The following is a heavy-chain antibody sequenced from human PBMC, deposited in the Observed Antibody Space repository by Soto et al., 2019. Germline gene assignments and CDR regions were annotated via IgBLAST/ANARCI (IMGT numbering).Heavy chain of an antibody. CDR2: IYYSGST. Sequence: QLQLQESGPGLVTPSETLSLTCTVTGDSVSRSTYYWGWIRQHPGKGLEWIGRIYYSGSTYYNPSLGCRVTTSIATSKSKCYRTLRSVTAADTTVYYCARQTHPAGFFPFYGYCVDVWGKGTKVTLSS. CDR3: ARQTHPAGFFPFYGYCVDV. V-gene: IGHV4-39*01. D-gene: IGHD3-10*01. J-gene: IGHJ6*03. CDR1: GDSVSRSTYY.